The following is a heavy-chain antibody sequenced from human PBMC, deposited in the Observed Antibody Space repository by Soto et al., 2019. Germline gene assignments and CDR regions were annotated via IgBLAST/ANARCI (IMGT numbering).Heavy chain of an antibody. Sequence: QITLKESGPPLVKSTQTLTLTCTFSGFSLRTSGVGVGWIRQPPGKALEWLALSYGDDDKRYSPSLKSRFTITHNTSKTQVVLTMTTMDPVNTATYYCAQATEPGSFAFDIWGQGAMVTVSS. CDR3: AQATEPGSFAFDI. D-gene: IGHD2-15*01. CDR1: GFSLRTSGVG. V-gene: IGHV2-5*02. CDR2: SYGDDDK. J-gene: IGHJ3*02.